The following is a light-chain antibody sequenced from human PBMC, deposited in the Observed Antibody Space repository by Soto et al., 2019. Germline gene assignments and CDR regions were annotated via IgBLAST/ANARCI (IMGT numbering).Light chain of an antibody. J-gene: IGKJ5*01. V-gene: IGKV3-15*01. Sequence: EIVLTQSPDTLSVSPGEVATLSCRASQTVGSNLAWYQQKPGQAPRLLIYGASTRASDIPARFSGSGSVTEFALTISSLQSEDFAVYYCQQYNNWPITFGQGTRLEIK. CDR3: QQYNNWPIT. CDR2: GAS. CDR1: QTVGSN.